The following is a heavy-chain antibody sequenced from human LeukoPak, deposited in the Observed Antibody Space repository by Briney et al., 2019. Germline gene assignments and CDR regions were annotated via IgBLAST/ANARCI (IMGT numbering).Heavy chain of an antibody. CDR2: ISGIGVTT. CDR1: GFTFSNYA. V-gene: IGHV3-23*01. D-gene: IGHD2-15*01. CDR3: AKSGEVVVAAARNYYYYMDV. J-gene: IGHJ6*03. Sequence: GGSLRLSCAASGFTFSNYAMNWVRQAPGKGLEWVSPISGIGVTTYYADSVKGRFTISRDNSKNTLYLQMNSLRAEDTAVYYCAKSGEVVVAAARNYYYYMDVWGKGTTVTVFS.